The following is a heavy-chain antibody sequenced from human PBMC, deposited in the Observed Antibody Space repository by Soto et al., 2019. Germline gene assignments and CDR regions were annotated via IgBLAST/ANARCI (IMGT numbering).Heavy chain of an antibody. CDR3: ASAVGYCSSTSCYIPDY. J-gene: IGHJ4*02. CDR2: IIPIFGTA. Sequence: QVQLVQSGAEVKKPGSSVKVSCKASGGTFSSYAISWVRQAPGQGLEWMGGIIPIFGTANYAQKLQGRGTITADESTSTAYMELSSLRSEDTAVYYCASAVGYCSSTSCYIPDYWGQGTLVTVSS. V-gene: IGHV1-69*01. CDR1: GGTFSSYA. D-gene: IGHD2-2*02.